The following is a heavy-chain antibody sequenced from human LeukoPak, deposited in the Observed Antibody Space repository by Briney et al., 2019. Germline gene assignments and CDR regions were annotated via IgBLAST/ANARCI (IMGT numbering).Heavy chain of an antibody. V-gene: IGHV3-9*01. Sequence: GGSLRLSCAASGFTFDDYAMHWVRQAPGKGLEWVSGISWNSGSIGYADSVKGRFTISRDNAKNSLHLQMNSLRAEDTALYYCAKDLYDILTGEDYWGQGTLVTVSS. CDR2: ISWNSGSI. J-gene: IGHJ4*02. CDR1: GFTFDDYA. D-gene: IGHD3-9*01. CDR3: AKDLYDILTGEDY.